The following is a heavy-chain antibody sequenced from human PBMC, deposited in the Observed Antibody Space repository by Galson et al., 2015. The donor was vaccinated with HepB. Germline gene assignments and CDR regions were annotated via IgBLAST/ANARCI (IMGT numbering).Heavy chain of an antibody. CDR3: ARVLGGYSYGNRGCYYYYGMDV. V-gene: IGHV3-7*03. J-gene: IGHJ6*02. Sequence: SLRLSCAASGFTFSSYWMSWVRQAPGKGLEWVANIKQDGSEKYYVDSVKGRFTISRDNAKNSLYLQMNSLRAEDTAVYYCARVLGGYSYGNRGCYYYYGMDVWGQGTTVTVSS. D-gene: IGHD5-18*01. CDR1: GFTFSSYW. CDR2: IKQDGSEK.